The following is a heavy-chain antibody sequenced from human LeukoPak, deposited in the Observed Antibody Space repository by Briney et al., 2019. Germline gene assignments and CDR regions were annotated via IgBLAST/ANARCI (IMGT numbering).Heavy chain of an antibody. Sequence: PGGSLRLSCAASGFTFSSYGMHWVRQAPGKGLEWVAVISYDGSNKYYADSVKGRFTISRDNSKNTLYLQMNSLRAEDTAVYYCANMLAGGTLSGAFDIWGQGTMVTVSS. D-gene: IGHD4-23*01. CDR2: ISYDGSNK. J-gene: IGHJ3*02. CDR1: GFTFSSYG. CDR3: ANMLAGGTLSGAFDI. V-gene: IGHV3-30*18.